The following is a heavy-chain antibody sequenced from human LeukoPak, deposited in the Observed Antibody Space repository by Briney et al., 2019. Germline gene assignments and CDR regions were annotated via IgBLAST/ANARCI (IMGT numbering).Heavy chain of an antibody. CDR2: IYPGDSDT. CDR3: ARQRFTMRAYAGNWFDP. J-gene: IGHJ5*02. V-gene: IGHV5-51*01. CDR1: GYRFTSYW. D-gene: IGHD3-10*01. Sequence: GESLKISCKGSGYRFTSYWIGWVRPMPGKGLEWMGIIYPGDSDTRYNPSFQDQVTISADKSISTAYLQWSSLKASDTAMYYCARQRFTMRAYAGNWFDPWGQGTLVTVSS.